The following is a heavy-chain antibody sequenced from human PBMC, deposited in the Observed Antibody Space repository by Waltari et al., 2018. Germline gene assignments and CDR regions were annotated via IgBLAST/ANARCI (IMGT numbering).Heavy chain of an antibody. J-gene: IGHJ5*02. D-gene: IGHD3-10*01. CDR1: GGSISSGGYY. CDR2: TYYRGST. Sequence: QVQLQESGPGLVKPSQTLSLTCTVSGGSISSGGYYWSWIRQHPGKDLEWIGYTYYRGSTYYNPSLKSRVTISVDTSKNQFSLKLSSVTAADTAVYYCARARRWFGELNWFDPWGQGTLVTVSS. V-gene: IGHV4-31*03. CDR3: ARARRWFGELNWFDP.